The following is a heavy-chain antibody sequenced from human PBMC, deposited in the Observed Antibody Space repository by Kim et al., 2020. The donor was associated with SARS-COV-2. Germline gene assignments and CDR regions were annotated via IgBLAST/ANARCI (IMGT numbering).Heavy chain of an antibody. D-gene: IGHD4-17*01. CDR1: GYTLTELS. J-gene: IGHJ4*02. CDR2: FDPEDGET. V-gene: IGHV1-24*01. Sequence: ASVKVSCKVSGYTLTELSMHWVRQAPGKGLEWMGGFDPEDGETIYAQKFQGRVTMTEDTSTDTAYMELSSLRSEDTAVYYCATYPYDYGDYNFDYWGQGTLVTVSS. CDR3: ATYPYDYGDYNFDY.